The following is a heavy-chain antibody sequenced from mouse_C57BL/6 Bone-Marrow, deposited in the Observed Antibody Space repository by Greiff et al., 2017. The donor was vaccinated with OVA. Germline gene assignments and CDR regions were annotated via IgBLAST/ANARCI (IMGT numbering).Heavy chain of an antibody. CDR2: INPGSGGT. D-gene: IGHD2-2*01. J-gene: IGHJ4*01. CDR1: GYAFTNYL. Sequence: QVQLQESGAELVRPGTSVKVSCKASGYAFTNYLIEWVKQRPGQGLEWIGVINPGSGGTNYNEKFKGKATLTADKSSSTAYMQLSSLTSEDSAVYFCARDYGYDGTHYYAMDYWGQRTSVTVSS. V-gene: IGHV1-54*01. CDR3: ARDYGYDGTHYYAMDY.